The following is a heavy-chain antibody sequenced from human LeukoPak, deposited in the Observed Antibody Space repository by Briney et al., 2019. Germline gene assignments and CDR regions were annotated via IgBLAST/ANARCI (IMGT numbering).Heavy chain of an antibody. J-gene: IGHJ5*02. V-gene: IGHV1-18*01. CDR2: ISAYNGNT. CDR1: GYTFTSYG. Sequence: ASVKVSCKASGYTFTSYGISWVRQAPGQGLEWMGWISAYNGNTNYAQKLQGRVTLTRDTSTSTVYMQLSSLRSEDTAVYYCARESGSTSWNWFDPWGQGTLVTVSS. CDR3: ARESGSTSWNWFDP. D-gene: IGHD2-2*01.